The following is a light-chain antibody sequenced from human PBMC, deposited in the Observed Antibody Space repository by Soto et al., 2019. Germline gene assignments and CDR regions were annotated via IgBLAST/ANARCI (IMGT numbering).Light chain of an antibody. J-gene: IGKJ3*01. Sequence: AIQLTQSPSSLSASVGDRVTITCRASQGISSALAWYQQKPGKAPKLLIYDASSLESGVPSRFSGSGSWTDFTLTISSLQPEEFATYYCQQFNSYLLFSFGPGTKVDIK. CDR1: QGISSA. CDR2: DAS. CDR3: QQFNSYLLFS. V-gene: IGKV1-13*02.